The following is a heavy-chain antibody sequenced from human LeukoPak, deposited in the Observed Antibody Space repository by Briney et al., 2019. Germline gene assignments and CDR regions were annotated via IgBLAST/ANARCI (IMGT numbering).Heavy chain of an antibody. D-gene: IGHD6-13*01. CDR1: GGSISSYY. Sequence: SETLSLTCTVSGGSISSYYWSWIRQPPGKGLEWIGYIYYSGSTNYNPSLKSRVTISVDTSKNQFSLKLSSVTAADTAVYYCARVLGAAAIFDYWGPGTLVTVSS. CDR3: ARVLGAAAIFDY. CDR2: IYYSGST. J-gene: IGHJ4*02. V-gene: IGHV4-59*01.